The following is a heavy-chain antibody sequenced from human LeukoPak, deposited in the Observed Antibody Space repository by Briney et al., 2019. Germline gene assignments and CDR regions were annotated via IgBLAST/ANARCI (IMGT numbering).Heavy chain of an antibody. V-gene: IGHV1-2*02. CDR1: GYTFTGYY. J-gene: IGHJ4*02. CDR3: ARARYDSSGYYFDY. Sequence: ASVKVSCKASGYTFTGYYMHWVRQAPGQGLEWMGWINPNSGGTNYAQKFQGRVTMTRDTSISTAYMELSRLRSDDTAVYYCARARYDSSGYYFDYWGQGNLVTVSS. D-gene: IGHD3-22*01. CDR2: INPNSGGT.